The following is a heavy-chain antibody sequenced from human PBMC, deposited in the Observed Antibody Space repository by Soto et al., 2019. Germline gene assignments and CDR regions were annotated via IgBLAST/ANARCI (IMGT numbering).Heavy chain of an antibody. CDR2: INHSGST. V-gene: IGHV4-34*01. J-gene: IGHJ6*02. CDR3: ARDYYYGMDV. CDR1: GGSFGGYY. Sequence: SVTLPRTCAVYGGSFGGYYWSWIRQPPGKGLEWIGEINHSGSTNYNPSLKSRVTISVDTSKNQFSLKLSSVTAADTAVYYCARDYYYGMDVWGQGTTVTVFS.